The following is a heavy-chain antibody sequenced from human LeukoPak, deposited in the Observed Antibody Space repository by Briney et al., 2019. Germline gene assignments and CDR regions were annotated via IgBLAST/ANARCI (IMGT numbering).Heavy chain of an antibody. CDR1: GGSIHSFY. D-gene: IGHD3-16*01. CDR3: ARWNAVITSLDH. V-gene: IGHV4-59*08. J-gene: IGHJ4*02. Sequence: SETLSLTCTVSGGSIHSFYWSWIRQPPGKGLEYIGYVYYTGKTNYNPSFKSRVTLSADTSKNQFSLKLSSVTVADTAVYYCARWNAVITSLDHWGQGILVAVSS. CDR2: VYYTGKT.